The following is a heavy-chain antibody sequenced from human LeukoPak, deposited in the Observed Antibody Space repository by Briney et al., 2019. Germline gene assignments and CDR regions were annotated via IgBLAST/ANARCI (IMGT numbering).Heavy chain of an antibody. Sequence: GGSLRLSCAASGFSSSDYWMHWVRHAPGKGLVWVSRMNSDGTTTNYADYVKGRFTISRDNAKNTLYLQMNSLRAEDTAVYYCARGRGPYGWFGPWGQGTLVTVSS. D-gene: IGHD3-10*01. CDR1: GFSSSDYW. V-gene: IGHV3-74*01. J-gene: IGHJ5*02. CDR2: MNSDGTTT. CDR3: ARGRGPYGWFGP.